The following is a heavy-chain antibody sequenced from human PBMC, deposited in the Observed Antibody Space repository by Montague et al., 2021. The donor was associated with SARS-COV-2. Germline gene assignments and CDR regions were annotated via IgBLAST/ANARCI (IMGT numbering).Heavy chain of an antibody. V-gene: IGHV6-1*01. Sequence: CAISGDSVASNSATWNWVRQSPSLGFEWLGRTCYRSKWYNDYAVSVRGRVTINPDTSKNQFSLQLNSVTPEDTAIYYCTSGREGNYNVMDVWGQGTTVTVSS. J-gene: IGHJ6*02. D-gene: IGHD1-1*01. CDR3: TSGREGNYNVMDV. CDR1: GDSVASNSAT. CDR2: TCYRSKWYN.